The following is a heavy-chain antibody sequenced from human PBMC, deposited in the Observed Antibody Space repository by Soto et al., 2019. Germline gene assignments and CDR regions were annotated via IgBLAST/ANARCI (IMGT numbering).Heavy chain of an antibody. V-gene: IGHV4-31*11. CDR1: GGSISSGGYY. Sequence: SETLSLTCAVSGGSISSGGYYWSWIRQHPGKGLEWIGYIYYSGSTYYNPSLKSRVTISVDTSKNQFSLKLSSVTAADTAVYYCARDGSGSYYNVRNWFDPWGQGTLVTVS. CDR3: ARDGSGSYYNVRNWFDP. CDR2: IYYSGST. D-gene: IGHD3-10*01. J-gene: IGHJ5*02.